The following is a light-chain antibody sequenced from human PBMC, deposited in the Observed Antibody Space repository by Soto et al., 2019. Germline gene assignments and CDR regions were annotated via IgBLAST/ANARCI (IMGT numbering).Light chain of an antibody. V-gene: IGLV4-69*01. CDR3: QTGGTGIRGV. CDR2: LNSDGSH. Sequence: QSVLTQSPSASASLGASVKLTCTLSSGHSSYAIAWHQQQPEKGPRYLMKLNSDGSHSKGDGIPDRFSGSSSGAERYLTISSLQSEDEADYYCQTGGTGIRGVFGGGTKLTVL. J-gene: IGLJ2*01. CDR1: SGHSSYA.